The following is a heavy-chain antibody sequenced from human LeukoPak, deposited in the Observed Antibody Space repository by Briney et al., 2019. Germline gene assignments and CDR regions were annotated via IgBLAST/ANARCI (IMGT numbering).Heavy chain of an antibody. CDR1: GYTFTSYG. CDR2: ISAYNGNT. CDR3: ARGGGSYYPRYFDY. D-gene: IGHD1-26*01. V-gene: IGHV1-18*01. Sequence: AASVKVSCKASGYTFTSYGISWVRQAPRQGLEWMGWISAYNGNTNYAQKLQGRVTMTTGTSTSTAYMELRSLRSDDTAVYYCARGGGSYYPRYFDYWGQGTLVTVSS. J-gene: IGHJ4*02.